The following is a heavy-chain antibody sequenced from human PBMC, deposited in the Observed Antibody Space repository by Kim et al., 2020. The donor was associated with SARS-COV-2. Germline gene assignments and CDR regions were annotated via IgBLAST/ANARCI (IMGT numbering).Heavy chain of an antibody. CDR3: ARSYYLYGYYYGMDV. D-gene: IGHD1-26*01. Sequence: QKLQGRVTMTTDTSTSTAYMELGSLRSDDTAVYYCARSYYLYGYYYGMDVWGQGTTVTVSS. J-gene: IGHJ6*02. V-gene: IGHV1-18*01.